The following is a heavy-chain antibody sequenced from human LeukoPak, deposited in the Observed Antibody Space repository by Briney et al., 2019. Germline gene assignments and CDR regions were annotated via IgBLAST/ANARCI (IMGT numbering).Heavy chain of an antibody. D-gene: IGHD4-23*01. J-gene: IGHJ4*02. CDR2: FSGSGGST. V-gene: IGHV3-23*01. CDR3: AKDRTTVVTPLFDY. CDR1: GFTFSSYA. Sequence: GGSLRLSCAASGFTFSSYAMSWVRQAPGKGLEWVSPFSGSGGSTYYADSVKGRFTISRDNSKNTLYLQMNSLRAEDTAVYYCAKDRTTVVTPLFDYWGQGTLVTVSS.